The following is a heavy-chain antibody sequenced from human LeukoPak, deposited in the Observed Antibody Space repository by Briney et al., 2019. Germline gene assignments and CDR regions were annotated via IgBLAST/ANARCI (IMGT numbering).Heavy chain of an antibody. V-gene: IGHV3-33*01. Sequence: GGSLRLSCAASGFAFSSYGMHWVRQAPGKGLEWVAVIWYDGSNKYYADSVKGRFTISRDNSKNTLYLQMNSLRAEDTAVYYCARDACGGDCYSDYWGQGTLVTVSS. D-gene: IGHD2-21*02. CDR1: GFAFSSYG. CDR2: IWYDGSNK. J-gene: IGHJ4*02. CDR3: ARDACGGDCYSDY.